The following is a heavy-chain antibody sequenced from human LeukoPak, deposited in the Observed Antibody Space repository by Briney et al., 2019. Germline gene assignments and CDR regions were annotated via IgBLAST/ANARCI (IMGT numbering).Heavy chain of an antibody. CDR2: IWYDGSNK. V-gene: IGHV3-33*06. Sequence: GGSLRLSCAASGFTFSSYGMHWVRQAPGKGLAWVAVIWYDGSNKYYADSVKGRFTISRDNSKNTLYLQMNSLRAEDTAVYYCAKGYYSSSYVDYWGQGTLVTVSS. CDR1: GFTFSSYG. J-gene: IGHJ4*02. CDR3: AKGYYSSSYVDY. D-gene: IGHD6-6*01.